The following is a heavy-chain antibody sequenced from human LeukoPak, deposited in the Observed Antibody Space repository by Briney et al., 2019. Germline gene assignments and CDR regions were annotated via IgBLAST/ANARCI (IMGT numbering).Heavy chain of an antibody. D-gene: IGHD3-10*01. CDR3: ARDRAYGSGRRAFDI. J-gene: IGHJ3*02. V-gene: IGHV1-8*01. CDR2: MNPNSGNT. CDR1: GYTFTSYD. Sequence: ASVKVSCKASGYTFTSYDINWVRQATGQGLEWMGWMNPNSGNTGYAQKFQGRVTMTRDTPISTAYMELSRLRSDDTAVYYCARDRAYGSGRRAFDIWGQGTMVTVSS.